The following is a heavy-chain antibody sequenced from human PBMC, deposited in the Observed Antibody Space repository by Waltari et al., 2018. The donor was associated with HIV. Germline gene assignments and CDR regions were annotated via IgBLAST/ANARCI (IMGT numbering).Heavy chain of an antibody. D-gene: IGHD6-6*01. Sequence: QVKLQESGPGLVKPSQTLSLTCTVSGGSISSGSYYWSWVRQPAGKGLQWMGRIYSRGSTNYNPSLKSRVTISADTSKNQFSLKLNSLTAADTAVYFCARDSSDYYYGLDVWGQGTTVTVSS. J-gene: IGHJ6*02. CDR1: GGSISSGSYY. CDR3: ARDSSDYYYGLDV. V-gene: IGHV4-61*02. CDR2: IYSRGST.